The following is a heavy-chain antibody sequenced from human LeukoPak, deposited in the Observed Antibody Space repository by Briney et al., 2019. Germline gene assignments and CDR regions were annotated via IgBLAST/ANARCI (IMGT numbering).Heavy chain of an antibody. J-gene: IGHJ4*02. Sequence: PGGSLRLSCAASGFTFSSYWMSWVRQAPGKGLEWVANIKQDGSEKYYVDSVKGRFTISRDNAKNSLYLQMNSLRAEGTAVYYCARGGQLLWFGESEDYWGQGTLVTVSS. D-gene: IGHD3-10*01. CDR3: ARGGQLLWFGESEDY. V-gene: IGHV3-7*01. CDR1: GFTFSSYW. CDR2: IKQDGSEK.